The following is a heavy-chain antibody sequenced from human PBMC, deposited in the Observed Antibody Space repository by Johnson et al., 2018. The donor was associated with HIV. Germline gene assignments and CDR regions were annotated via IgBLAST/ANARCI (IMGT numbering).Heavy chain of an antibody. CDR2: ISGSGGST. D-gene: IGHD3-16*01. V-gene: IGHV3-23*04. J-gene: IGHJ3*02. CDR1: GFTFSSYA. CDR3: AKPPSMGADAFDI. Sequence: VQLVESGGGLVQPGGSLRLSCAASGFTFSSYAMSWVRQAPGRGLEWVSSISGSGGSTYYADSVKGRFNISRDNSKNTLYLQMNSLRAEDAAVYYCAKPPSMGADAFDIWGQGTMVTVSS.